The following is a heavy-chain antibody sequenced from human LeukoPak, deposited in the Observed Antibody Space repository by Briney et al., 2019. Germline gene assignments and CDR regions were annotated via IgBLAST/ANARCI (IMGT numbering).Heavy chain of an antibody. V-gene: IGHV3-7*03. CDR2: INQDGSEK. D-gene: IGHD2/OR15-2a*01. CDR3: AKDSAKKYDDY. CDR1: GFTFSTYW. Sequence: GGSLRLSCAASGFTFSTYWMSWVRQAPGKGLEWVANINQDGSEKYYVDSVKGRFTISRDNAKNTLYLQMDSLRAEDTAVYYCAKDSAKKYDDYWGQGTLVTVSS. J-gene: IGHJ4*02.